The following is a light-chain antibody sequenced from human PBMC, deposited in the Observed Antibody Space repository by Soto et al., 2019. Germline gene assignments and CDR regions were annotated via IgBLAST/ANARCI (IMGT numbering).Light chain of an antibody. CDR3: CSYGGGRTPLG. CDR2: EGR. CDR1: NSGVVNYEH. J-gene: IGLJ2*01. V-gene: IGLV2-23*01. Sequence: QSVLSQPASVSGSPGQSITISCTGINSGVVNYEHVSWYQQFPDKAPKLIIYEGRERPSGVSDRFSGSKSDNAASLTISALQTEDEAEYYCCSYGGGRTPLGFGGGTKVTVL.